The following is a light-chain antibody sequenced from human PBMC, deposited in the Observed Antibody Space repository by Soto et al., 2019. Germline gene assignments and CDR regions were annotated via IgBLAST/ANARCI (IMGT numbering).Light chain of an antibody. CDR3: SSYTSSSPVV. J-gene: IGLJ2*01. CDR1: SIDVGGYNY. CDR2: EVS. V-gene: IGLV2-14*01. Sequence: QSALTQPASVSGSPGQSITISCTGTSIDVGGYNYVSWYQQHPGKAPKLMIYEVSNRPSGVSNRFSGSKSGNTAFLTISGLQAEDEADYYCSSYTSSSPVVFGGGTKPTVL.